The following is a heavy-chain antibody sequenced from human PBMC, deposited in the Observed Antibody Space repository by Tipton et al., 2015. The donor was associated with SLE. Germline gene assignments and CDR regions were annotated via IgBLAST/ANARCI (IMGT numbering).Heavy chain of an antibody. V-gene: IGHV1-2*02. J-gene: IGHJ5*02. CDR2: LNPNSGGT. CDR3: AREAGDRRWFDP. D-gene: IGHD7-27*01. Sequence: QSGAEVKKPGASVKVSCKASGYTFTGYYMHWVRQAPGQGLEWMGWLNPNSGGTNYAQKFQGRVTMTRDTSISTAYMELSRLRSDDTAGYYCAREAGDRRWFDPWGQGTLVTVSS. CDR1: GYTFTGYY.